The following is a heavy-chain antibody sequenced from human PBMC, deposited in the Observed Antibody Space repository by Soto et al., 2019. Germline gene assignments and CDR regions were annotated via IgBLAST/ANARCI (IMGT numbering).Heavy chain of an antibody. CDR3: ARDHYDFWSGNYYYYYMDV. Sequence: GGSLRLSCAASGFTFSSYWMHWVRQAPGKGLVWVSRINSDGSSTSYADSVKGRFTISRDNAKNTLYLQMNSLRAEDTAVYYCARDHYDFWSGNYYYYYMDVWGKGTTVTVSS. D-gene: IGHD3-3*01. V-gene: IGHV3-74*01. CDR2: INSDGSST. J-gene: IGHJ6*03. CDR1: GFTFSSYW.